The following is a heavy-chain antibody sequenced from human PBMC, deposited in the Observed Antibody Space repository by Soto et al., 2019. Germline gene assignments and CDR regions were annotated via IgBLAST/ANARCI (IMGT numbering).Heavy chain of an antibody. D-gene: IGHD3-10*01. CDR3: ARGVSIWFGVPQWFGP. CDR2: ISAYNGNT. CDR1: GYTFTSYG. J-gene: IGHJ5*02. Sequence: QVQLVQSGAEVKKPGASVKVSCKASGYTFTSYGISWVRQAPGQGLECMGWISAYNGNTNYAQKLQGRVTMSTDTTKSTDYMELRSVRSDDTAVYYCARGVSIWFGVPQWFGPWGQGTLVTVSS. V-gene: IGHV1-18*01.